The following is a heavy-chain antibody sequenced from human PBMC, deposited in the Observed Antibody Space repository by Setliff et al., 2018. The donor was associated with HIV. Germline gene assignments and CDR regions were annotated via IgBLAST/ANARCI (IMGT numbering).Heavy chain of an antibody. Sequence: SETLSLTCTASAPSINIHYWSWIRQSPGKAFEWIGYIYSTGSTNYNPSLQSRVTISMVASRNQFSLKVTSVTAADTAVYYCAKGAGFYGAYTFDHWGQGRQVTVSS. CDR1: APSINIHY. V-gene: IGHV4-59*11. D-gene: IGHD4-17*01. CDR3: AKGAGFYGAYTFDH. CDR2: IYSTGST. J-gene: IGHJ4*02.